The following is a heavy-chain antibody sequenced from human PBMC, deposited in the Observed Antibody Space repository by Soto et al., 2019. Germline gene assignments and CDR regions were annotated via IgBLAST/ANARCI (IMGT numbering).Heavy chain of an antibody. CDR3: ARGAPYSSGWYLDY. Sequence: LRLSCAASGFTFSSYWMHWVRQAPGKGLVWVSRINSDGSSTSYADSVKGRFTISRDNAKNTLYLQMNSLRAEDTAVYYCARGAPYSSGWYLDYWGQGTLVTVSS. J-gene: IGHJ4*02. CDR2: INSDGSST. V-gene: IGHV3-74*01. CDR1: GFTFSSYW. D-gene: IGHD6-19*01.